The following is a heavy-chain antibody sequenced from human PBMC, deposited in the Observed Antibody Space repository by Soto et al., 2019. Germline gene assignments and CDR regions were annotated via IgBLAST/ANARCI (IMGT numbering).Heavy chain of an antibody. J-gene: IGHJ4*02. V-gene: IGHV1-46*03. CDR1: GNTFSNYY. CDR3: ARGGHVVVVTAAFDY. D-gene: IGHD2-21*02. Sequence: EASVKVSCKASGNTFSNYYIHWVRQAPGQGLEWMGTINPSGGHTTYAQKFLGRVTMTRDTSTSTLYMELTSLRSEDTAVYYCARGGHVVVVTAAFDYWGQGTLVTVS. CDR2: INPSGGHT.